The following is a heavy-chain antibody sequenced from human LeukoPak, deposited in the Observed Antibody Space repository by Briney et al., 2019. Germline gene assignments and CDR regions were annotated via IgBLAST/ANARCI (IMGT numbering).Heavy chain of an antibody. CDR3: AKPVGPEGGATLTN. V-gene: IGHV3-23*01. CDR1: GFTFSSYA. CDR2: ISGSGVST. D-gene: IGHD1-26*01. Sequence: PGGSLRLSCAASGFTFSSYAMSWVRQAPGKGLEWVSAISGSGVSTYYADSVKGRFTISRDNSKNTPYLQGNSLIAQHPAVYFCAKPVGPEGGATLTNWGQGTLVTVSS. J-gene: IGHJ4*02.